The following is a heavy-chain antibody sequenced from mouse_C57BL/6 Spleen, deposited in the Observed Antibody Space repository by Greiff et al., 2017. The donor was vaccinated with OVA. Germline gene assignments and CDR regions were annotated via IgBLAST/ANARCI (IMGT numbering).Heavy chain of an antibody. CDR1: GFTFSSYA. CDR3: TRGGLGRRYAMDD. CDR2: ISSGGDYI. J-gene: IGHJ4*01. V-gene: IGHV5-9-1*02. D-gene: IGHD4-1*01. Sequence: EVKLVESGEGLVKPGGSLKLSCAASGFTFSSYAMSWVRQTPEKRLEWVAYISSGGDYIYYADTVKGRFTISRDNARNTLYLQMSSLKSEDTAMYYCTRGGLGRRYAMDDWGQGTSVTVSS.